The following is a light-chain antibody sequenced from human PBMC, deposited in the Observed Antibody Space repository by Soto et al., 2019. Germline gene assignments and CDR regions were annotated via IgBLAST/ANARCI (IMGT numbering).Light chain of an antibody. CDR3: QQRSNWPPYT. J-gene: IGKJ2*01. CDR1: QSVSIY. CDR2: DAS. V-gene: IGKV3-11*01. Sequence: EIVLTQSPATLSLSPGERATLSCRASQSVSIYLAWYQQKPGQAPRLLIYDASNRATGIPARFSGSGSGTDFTLTISSLVPEDFAVYYCQQRSNWPPYTFGQETKLQIK.